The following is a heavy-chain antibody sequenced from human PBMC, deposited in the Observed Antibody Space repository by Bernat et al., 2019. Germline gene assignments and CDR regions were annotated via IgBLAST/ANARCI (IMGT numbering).Heavy chain of an antibody. V-gene: IGHV4-31*03. Sequence: QVQLQESGPGLVKPSQTLSLTCTVSGGSISSGGYYWSWIRQHPGQGLEWIGYIYYSGSTYYNPSLKSRVTISVDTSKNQFTLKLSSVTAADTAVYYCARDLVGYYYGSGSYGGNWFDPWGQGTLVTVSS. CDR2: IYYSGST. CDR1: GGSISSGGYY. D-gene: IGHD3-10*01. J-gene: IGHJ5*02. CDR3: ARDLVGYYYGSGSYGGNWFDP.